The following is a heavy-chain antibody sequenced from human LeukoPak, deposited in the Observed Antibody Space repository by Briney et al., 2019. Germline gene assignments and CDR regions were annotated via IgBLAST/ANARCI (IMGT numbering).Heavy chain of an antibody. CDR1: GGSISSYY. D-gene: IGHD6-19*01. CDR2: IYFSGST. CDR3: ARAVSGRFDY. J-gene: IGHJ4*02. Sequence: PSETLSLTCTVSGGSISSYYWSWIRQPPGKGLEWIGYIYFSGSTNYNPSLKSRVTISVDTSKNQFSLKLTSVTAADTAIYYCARAVSGRFDYWGQGTLVTVSS. V-gene: IGHV4-59*08.